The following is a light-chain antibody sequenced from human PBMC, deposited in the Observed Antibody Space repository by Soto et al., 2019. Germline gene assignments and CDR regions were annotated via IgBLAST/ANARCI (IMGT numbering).Light chain of an antibody. CDR2: EVT. J-gene: IGLJ1*01. CDR3: LSFTSSFTYI. Sequence: QSALTQPAYVSGSPGQSITISCTGTSSDVGGYNYVSWYQHHPGKAPKLMIYEVTNRPSGVSIRFSGSKSGTTASLTISGLQAEDEADYYCLSFTSSFTYIFGTGTKVTVL. CDR1: SSDVGGYNY. V-gene: IGLV2-14*01.